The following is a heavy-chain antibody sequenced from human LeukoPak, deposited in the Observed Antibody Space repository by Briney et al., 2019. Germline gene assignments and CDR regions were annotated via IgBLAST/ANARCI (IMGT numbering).Heavy chain of an antibody. CDR2: INHSGST. CDR1: GGSFSGYY. CDR3: ARGNPLTSFDP. D-gene: IGHD2-21*02. J-gene: IGHJ5*02. V-gene: IGHV4-34*01. Sequence: SETLSLTCAVYGGSFSGYYWSWIRQPPGKGLEWIGEINHSGSTNYNPSLKSRVTISVDTSKNQFSLKLSSVTAADTAVYYCARGNPLTSFDPWGQGTLVTVSS.